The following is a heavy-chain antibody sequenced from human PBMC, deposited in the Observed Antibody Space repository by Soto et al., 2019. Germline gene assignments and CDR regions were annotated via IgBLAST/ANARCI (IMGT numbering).Heavy chain of an antibody. CDR2: IYYSGST. Sequence: PSETLSLTCTVSGGSISSGDYYWSWIRQPPGKGLEWIGYIYYSGSTYYNPSLKSRVTISVDTSKNQFSLKLSSVTAADTAVYYCARAHPDYDFWRGPSGGGMEVWGQGTTVTASS. V-gene: IGHV4-30-4*01. D-gene: IGHD3-3*01. J-gene: IGHJ6*01. CDR1: GGSISSGDYY. CDR3: ARAHPDYDFWRGPSGGGMEV.